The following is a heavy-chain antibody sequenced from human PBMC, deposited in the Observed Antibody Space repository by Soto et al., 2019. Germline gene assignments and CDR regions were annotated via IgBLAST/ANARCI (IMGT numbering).Heavy chain of an antibody. CDR1: RGAISTYY. J-gene: IGHJ5*02. Sequence: PSETLSLTCTVSRGAISTYYWSWIRQPPGKGLEWIGSIHYSGSTNYNPSLKSRVTISVDTSKNQFSLKVNSVTAADTAVYYCAREATYCSGGSCCDYKTIGFDPWGQGTLVTVSS. D-gene: IGHD2-15*01. V-gene: IGHV4-59*01. CDR3: AREATYCSGGSCCDYKTIGFDP. CDR2: IHYSGST.